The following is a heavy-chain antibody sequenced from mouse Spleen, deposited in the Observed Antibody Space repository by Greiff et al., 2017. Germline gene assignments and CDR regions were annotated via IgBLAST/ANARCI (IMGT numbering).Heavy chain of an antibody. CDR2: ISYDGSN. J-gene: IGHJ3*01. CDR3: ARDWDSSGWAWFAY. Sequence: EVQLVESGPGLVKPSQSLSLTCSVTGYSITSGYYWNWIRQFPGNKLEWMGYISYDGSNNYNPSLKNRISITRDTSKNQFFLKLNSVTTEDTATYYCARDWDSSGWAWFAYWGQGTLVTVSA. D-gene: IGHD3-3*01. V-gene: IGHV3-6*01. CDR1: GYSITSGYY.